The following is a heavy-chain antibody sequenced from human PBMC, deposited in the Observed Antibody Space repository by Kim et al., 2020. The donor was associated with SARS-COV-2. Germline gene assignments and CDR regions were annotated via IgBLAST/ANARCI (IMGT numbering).Heavy chain of an antibody. CDR3: ARNRYYYDSSGYYEESYYDGIDV. CDR2: IWYDGSNK. V-gene: IGHV3-33*01. CDR1: GFTFSSYG. Sequence: GGSLRLSCAASGFTFSSYGMHWVRQAPGKGLEWVAVIWYDGSNKYYADSVKGRFTISRDNSKNTLYLQMNSLRAEDTAVYYCARNRYYYDSSGYYEESYYDGIDVWGQGTTVTVSS. J-gene: IGHJ6*02. D-gene: IGHD3-22*01.